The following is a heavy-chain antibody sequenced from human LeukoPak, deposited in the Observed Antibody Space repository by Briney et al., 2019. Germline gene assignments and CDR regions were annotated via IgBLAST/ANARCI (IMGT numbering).Heavy chain of an antibody. V-gene: IGHV3-23*01. CDR2: ISGSGGST. J-gene: IGHJ6*02. Sequence: GGSLRLSCAASGFTFSSYAMSWVRQAPGNGLEWVSAISGSGGSTYYADSVKGRFTISRDNSKNTLYLQMNSLRAEDTAVYYCAKVSMKYYYYGMDVWGQGTTVTVSS. CDR3: AKVSMKYYYYGMDV. CDR1: GFTFSSYA.